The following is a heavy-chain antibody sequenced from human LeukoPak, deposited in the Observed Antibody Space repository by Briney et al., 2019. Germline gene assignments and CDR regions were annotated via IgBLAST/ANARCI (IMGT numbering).Heavy chain of an antibody. CDR1: GESVSSDGAA. V-gene: IGHV6-1*01. CDR3: VRGNYNFDY. CDR2: TYYRSKWYN. Sequence: SQTLSLTCVISGESVSSDGAAWNWIRQSPSRGFEWLGRTYYRSKWYNEYAVSVKSRITVNPDTSKNQFSLQLNSVTPDDAAVYYCVRGNYNFDYWGQGTLVTVSS. D-gene: IGHD1-7*01. J-gene: IGHJ4*02.